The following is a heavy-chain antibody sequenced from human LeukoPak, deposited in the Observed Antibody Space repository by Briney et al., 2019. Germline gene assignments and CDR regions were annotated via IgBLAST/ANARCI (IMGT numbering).Heavy chain of an antibody. CDR3: ARDSSGWYYFDY. D-gene: IGHD6-19*01. CDR2: ISSTKTYI. Sequence: GGSLRLSCAASGFSLNTYSLSWVRQAPGKGLEWVSSISSTKTYIYYADSVKGRFTISRDNSKNTLYLQMNSLRAEDTAVYYCARDSSGWYYFDYWGQGTLVTVSS. V-gene: IGHV3-21*01. J-gene: IGHJ4*02. CDR1: GFSLNTYS.